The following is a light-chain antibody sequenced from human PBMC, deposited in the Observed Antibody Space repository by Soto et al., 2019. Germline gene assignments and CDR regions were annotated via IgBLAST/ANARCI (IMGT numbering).Light chain of an antibody. V-gene: IGKV1-16*01. CDR3: QQYNSYSPLT. CDR1: QGISNE. J-gene: IGKJ4*01. CDR2: GAS. Sequence: DIQMTQSPSSLSASVGDRVTITCRASQGISNELGWYQQRPGKAPKVLIYGASNLQSGVPSRFSGSASGTDFTLTISSLQPEDFATYYCQQYNSYSPLTFGGGTKVDIK.